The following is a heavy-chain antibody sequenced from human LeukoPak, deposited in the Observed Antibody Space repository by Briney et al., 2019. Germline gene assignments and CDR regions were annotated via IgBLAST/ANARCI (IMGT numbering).Heavy chain of an antibody. CDR1: GGSISSTIYY. D-gene: IGHD3-10*01. CDR2: IYYRGST. V-gene: IGHV4-39*07. CDR3: ARRGSFTMVRGVRPLDY. J-gene: IGHJ4*02. Sequence: SETLSLTCTVSGGSISSTIYYWGWIRQPPGKGLERIGSIYYRGSTYYNPSLKSRVAISVDTSKNQFSLKLSSMTAADTAVYYCARRGSFTMVRGVRPLDYWGQGTLVTVSS.